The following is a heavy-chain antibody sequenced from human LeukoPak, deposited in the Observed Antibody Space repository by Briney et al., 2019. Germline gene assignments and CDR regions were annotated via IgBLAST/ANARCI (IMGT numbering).Heavy chain of an antibody. D-gene: IGHD2-2*01. J-gene: IGHJ6*03. Sequence: PGGSLRLSCAASGFTFSSYGMHWVRQAPGKGLEWVAFIRYDGSNKYYADSVKGRFTISRDNSKNTLYLQMNSLRAEDTAVYYCARVVPAAMRNYYYMDVWGKGTTVTVSS. CDR1: GFTFSSYG. V-gene: IGHV3-30*02. CDR2: IRYDGSNK. CDR3: ARVVPAAMRNYYYMDV.